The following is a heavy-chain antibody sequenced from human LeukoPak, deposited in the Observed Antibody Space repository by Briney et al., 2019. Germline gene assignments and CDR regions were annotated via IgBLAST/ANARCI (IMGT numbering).Heavy chain of an antibody. CDR3: TSWGDTTAEYFQR. Sequence: HINPDGRDTYYVDSVKGRFTISRDNAQNSMYLQMNSLRVEDTAVYYCTSWGDTTAEYFQRWGQGTLVTVSS. V-gene: IGHV3-7*01. CDR2: INPDGRDT. J-gene: IGHJ1*01. D-gene: IGHD2-21*02.